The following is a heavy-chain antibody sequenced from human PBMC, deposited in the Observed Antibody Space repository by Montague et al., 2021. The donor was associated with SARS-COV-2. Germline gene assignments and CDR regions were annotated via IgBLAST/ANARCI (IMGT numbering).Heavy chain of an antibody. V-gene: IGHV4-34*01. J-gene: IGHJ5*02. D-gene: IGHD6-13*01. CDR3: AKGSHISETRGLRAGWFDA. CDR1: GASFSDYH. Sequence: SETLSLTCAVYGASFSDYHWTWIRQPPGMGLEWIGEVIHSGNTSYNPSLQSRLTMSVDTYKKQFSLRLSSVTAADTAVYFCAKGSHISETRGLRAGWFDAWGQGTLVTVSS. CDR2: VIHSGNT.